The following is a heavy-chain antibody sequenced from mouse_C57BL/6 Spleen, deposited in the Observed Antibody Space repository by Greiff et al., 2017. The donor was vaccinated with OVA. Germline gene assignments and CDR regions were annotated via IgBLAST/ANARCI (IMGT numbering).Heavy chain of an antibody. V-gene: IGHV10-1*01. CDR2: IRSKSNNYAT. Sequence: EVKLMESGGGLVQPKGSLKLSCAASGFSFNTYAMNWVRQAPGKGLEWVARIRSKSNNYATYYADSVKDRFTISRDDSESMLYLQMNNLKTEDTAMYYCVRNGYSRAMDYWGQGTSVTVSS. D-gene: IGHD2-3*01. CDR1: GFSFNTYA. CDR3: VRNGYSRAMDY. J-gene: IGHJ4*01.